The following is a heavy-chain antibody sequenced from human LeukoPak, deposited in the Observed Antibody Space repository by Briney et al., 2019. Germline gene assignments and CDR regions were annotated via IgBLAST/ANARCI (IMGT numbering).Heavy chain of an antibody. CDR3: ARDHYHKIHSVMVTAPDY. J-gene: IGHJ4*02. CDR2: INPTGGST. V-gene: IGHV1-46*01. Sequence: ASVKVSCKTSGYTFTDFSIHWVRQAPGQGLEWMGIINPTGGSTSYAQKFQGRATMTRDTSTSTVYMELSSLRSEDTAVYYCARDHYHKIHSVMVTAPDYWGQGTLVIVSS. CDR1: GYTFTDFS. D-gene: IGHD2-21*02.